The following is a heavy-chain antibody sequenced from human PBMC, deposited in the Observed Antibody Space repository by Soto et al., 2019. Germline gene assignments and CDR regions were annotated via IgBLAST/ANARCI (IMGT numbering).Heavy chain of an antibody. J-gene: IGHJ4*02. CDR1: GFTFSTSG. V-gene: IGHV3-30*18. CDR2: ISYDGGNI. Sequence: QVQLVESGGGVVQPGRSLRLSCAVSGFTFSTSGMHWVRQAPGKGPEWLAVISYDGGNIYYADSVKGRFTISRDNSKNTLYLQMNSLRAEDTAVYYCAKDHIYDSSGLFDSWGQGTLVTLSS. D-gene: IGHD3-22*01. CDR3: AKDHIYDSSGLFDS.